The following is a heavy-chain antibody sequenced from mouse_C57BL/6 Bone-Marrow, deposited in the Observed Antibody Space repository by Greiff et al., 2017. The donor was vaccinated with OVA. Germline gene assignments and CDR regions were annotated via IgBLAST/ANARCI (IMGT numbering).Heavy chain of an antibody. J-gene: IGHJ1*03. V-gene: IGHV7-3*01. CDR2: IRNKANGYTT. CDR1: GFTFTDYY. CDR3: ASLDYYGSRNWYFDV. D-gene: IGHD1-1*01. Sequence: RVESGGGLVQPGGSLSLSCAASGFTFTDYYMSWVRQPPGKALEWLGFIRNKANGYTTEYSASVKGRFTISRDNSQSILYLQMNALRAEDSATYYCASLDYYGSRNWYFDVWGTGTTVTVSS.